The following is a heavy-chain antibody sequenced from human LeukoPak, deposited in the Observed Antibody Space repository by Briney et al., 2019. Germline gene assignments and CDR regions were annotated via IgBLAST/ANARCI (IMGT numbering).Heavy chain of an antibody. V-gene: IGHV4-34*01. CDR1: GGSFSGYY. Sequence: SETLSLTCAVYGGSFSGYYWSWIRQTPGKGLEWIGEINHSGSTNYNPSLKSRVTISVDTSKNQFSLKLSSVTAADTAVYYCARVRSSGWYGLTYFDYWGQGTLVTVSS. J-gene: IGHJ4*02. D-gene: IGHD6-19*01. CDR3: ARVRSSGWYGLTYFDY. CDR2: INHSGST.